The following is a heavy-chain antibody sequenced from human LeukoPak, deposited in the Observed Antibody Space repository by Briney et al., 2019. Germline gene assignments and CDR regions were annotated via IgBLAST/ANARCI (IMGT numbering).Heavy chain of an antibody. CDR2: IYYSGST. V-gene: IGHV4-39*01. Sequence: SETLSLTCTVSGGSISSSSYYWGWIRQPPGKGLEWIGSIYYSGSTYYNPSLKSRVTISVDTSKNQFSLKLSSVTTADTAVYYCARQPSDAFDIWGQGTMVTVSS. CDR1: GGSISSSSYY. J-gene: IGHJ3*02. CDR3: ARQPSDAFDI.